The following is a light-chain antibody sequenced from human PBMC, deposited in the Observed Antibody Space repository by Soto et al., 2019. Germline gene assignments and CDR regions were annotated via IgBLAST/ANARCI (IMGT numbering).Light chain of an antibody. Sequence: GMTQTPATLSVSPGERATLSCRASQSVSSNLAWYQQKPGQAPRLLIYGASTRATGIPARFSGSGSGTEFTLTISSLQSEDFAVYYCQQYNNWPTTFGQGTKV. J-gene: IGKJ1*01. V-gene: IGKV3-15*01. CDR3: QQYNNWPTT. CDR1: QSVSSN. CDR2: GAS.